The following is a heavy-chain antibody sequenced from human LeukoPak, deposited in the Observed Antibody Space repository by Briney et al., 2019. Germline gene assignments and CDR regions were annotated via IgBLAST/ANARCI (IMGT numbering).Heavy chain of an antibody. Sequence: GASVKVSCKASGYTFTSYAMHWVRQAPGQRLEWMGWINAGNGNTKYSQKFQGRVTITRDTSASTAYMELSSLRSEDTAVYYCARGQQLVPHYYYYGMDVWGKGATVTVSS. D-gene: IGHD6-13*01. CDR1: GYTFTSYA. J-gene: IGHJ6*04. CDR2: INAGNGNT. CDR3: ARGQQLVPHYYYYGMDV. V-gene: IGHV1-3*01.